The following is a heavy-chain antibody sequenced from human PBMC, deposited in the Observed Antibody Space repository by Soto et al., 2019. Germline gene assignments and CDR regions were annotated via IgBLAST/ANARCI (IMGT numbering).Heavy chain of an antibody. D-gene: IGHD4-17*01. Sequence: GGSLRLSCAASGFTFSSYSMNWVRQAPGKGLEWVSSISSSSSYIYYADSVKGRFTISRDNAKNSLYLQMNSLRAEDTAVYYCARGPYGDYSNWFDPWGQGTLVTVSS. CDR3: ARGPYGDYSNWFDP. CDR2: ISSSSSYI. J-gene: IGHJ5*02. V-gene: IGHV3-21*01. CDR1: GFTFSSYS.